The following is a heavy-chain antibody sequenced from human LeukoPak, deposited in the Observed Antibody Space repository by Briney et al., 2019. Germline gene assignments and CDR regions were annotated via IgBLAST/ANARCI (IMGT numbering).Heavy chain of an antibody. Sequence: PGGSLRLSCAASGFLFSSYAMDWVRQAPGKGLQWVSGISGSGGRTHYADSVKGRFTILRDNSKNTLYLQMNSLRAEDTAVYYCAKEDGPQTWLVEGSFDYWSQGTLVTVSS. J-gene: IGHJ4*02. D-gene: IGHD6-19*01. CDR1: GFLFSSYA. CDR2: ISGSGGRT. CDR3: AKEDGPQTWLVEGSFDY. V-gene: IGHV3-23*01.